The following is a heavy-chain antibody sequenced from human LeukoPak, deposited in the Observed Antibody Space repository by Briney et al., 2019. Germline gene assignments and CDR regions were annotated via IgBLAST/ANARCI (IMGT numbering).Heavy chain of an antibody. CDR2: ISYDGSNK. CDR3: ARAPPAGIAAAGTLFFDY. D-gene: IGHD6-13*01. Sequence: GGSLRLSCAASGFTFSSYAMHWVRQAPGKGLEWAAVISYDGSNKYYADSVKGRFTISRDNSKNTLYLQMNSLRAEDTAVYYCARAPPAGIAAAGTLFFDYWGQGTLVTVSS. CDR1: GFTFSSYA. V-gene: IGHV3-30-3*01. J-gene: IGHJ4*02.